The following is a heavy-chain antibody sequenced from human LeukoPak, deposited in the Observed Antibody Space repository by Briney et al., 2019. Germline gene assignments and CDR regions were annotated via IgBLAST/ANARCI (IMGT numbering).Heavy chain of an antibody. D-gene: IGHD5-18*01. CDR1: GFTFSSYS. J-gene: IGHJ4*02. V-gene: IGHV3-9*01. CDR2: ISGNSGSI. CDR3: AKVHAGDTAMVTGYFDY. Sequence: SGGSLRLSCAASGFTFSSYSMNWVRQAPGKGREWVSVISGNSGSIGYEDSVKGRFAISRDNAKNSLYLQMNSLRAEDTALYYCAKVHAGDTAMVTGYFDYWGQGTLVTVSS.